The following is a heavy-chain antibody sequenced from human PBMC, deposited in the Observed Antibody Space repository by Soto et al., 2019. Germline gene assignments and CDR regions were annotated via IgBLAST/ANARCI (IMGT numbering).Heavy chain of an antibody. CDR1: GGSISSSNW. V-gene: IGHV4-4*02. CDR2: IYHSGSS. Sequence: QVQLQESGPGLVKPSGTLSLTCAVSGGSISSSNWWSWVRQPPEKGLEWIGEIYHSGSSNYNPSRKSLVTISVEKSSKQFSLKRSSVTAAETAVYYCARQGRTVLWVGELPNKRHACDIWGQGTMVTVSS. J-gene: IGHJ3*02. D-gene: IGHD3-10*01. CDR3: ARQGRTVLWVGELPNKRHACDI.